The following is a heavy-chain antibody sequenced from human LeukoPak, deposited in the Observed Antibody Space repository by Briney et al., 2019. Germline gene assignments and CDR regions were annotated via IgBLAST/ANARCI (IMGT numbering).Heavy chain of an antibody. CDR3: ARDPGVVPAGTAALIFDY. V-gene: IGHV1-69*13. J-gene: IGHJ4*02. D-gene: IGHD2-2*01. Sequence: GASVKVSCKASGGTFSSYAISWVRQAPGQGLEWMGGIIPIFGTANYAQKFQGRVTITADESTSTAYMELSSLRSEDTAVYYCARDPGVVPAGTAALIFDYWGQGTLVTVSS. CDR1: GGTFSSYA. CDR2: IIPIFGTA.